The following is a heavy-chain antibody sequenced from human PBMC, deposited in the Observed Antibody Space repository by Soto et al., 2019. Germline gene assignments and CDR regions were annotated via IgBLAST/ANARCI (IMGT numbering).Heavy chain of an antibody. CDR3: ARLYAFWSCYKGKYYYGREV. V-gene: IGHV1-18*01. J-gene: IGHJ6*01. Sequence: QVQLVQSGAEVKKPGASVKVSCKASGYTFTSYGISWVRQTPGQGLEWMGWISAYNGNTNYAQKLQGRVTMTTDTSTSTAYMELRSLRSDDTALYYCARLYAFWSCYKGKYYYGREVWGHGNTVNVSS. CDR1: GYTFTSYG. CDR2: ISAYNGNT. D-gene: IGHD3-3*01.